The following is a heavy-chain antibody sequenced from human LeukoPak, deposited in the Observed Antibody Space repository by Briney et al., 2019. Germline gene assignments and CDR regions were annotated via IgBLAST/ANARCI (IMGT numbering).Heavy chain of an antibody. CDR1: GFTPTSYA. CDR3: AKDRWTGTKLYYYYGMDV. D-gene: IGHD2-8*01. V-gene: IGHV3-23*01. CDR2: ISGSGGST. Sequence: RRSLRLSPAASGFTPTSYAMSGVRQAPQKGLEWGSAISGSGGSTYYADSVKGRFTICRDNSKNALYLQMNSLRAEDTAVYDCAKDRWTGTKLYYYYGMDVWGQGTTVTVSS. J-gene: IGHJ6*02.